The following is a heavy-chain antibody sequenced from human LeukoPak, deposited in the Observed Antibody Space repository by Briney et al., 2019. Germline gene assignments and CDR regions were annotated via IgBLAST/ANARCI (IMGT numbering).Heavy chain of an antibody. CDR1: GGSISSYY. CDR3: ARAPRDYGSGSYLYYYIDY. J-gene: IGHJ4*02. Sequence: PSETLSLTCTVSGGSISSYYWSWVRQPPGKGLEWIGYIYYSGSTNYNPSLKSRVTISVDTSKNQFSLKLSSVTAADTAVYYCARAPRDYGSGSYLYYYIDYWGQGTLVTVSS. D-gene: IGHD3-10*01. V-gene: IGHV4-59*01. CDR2: IYYSGST.